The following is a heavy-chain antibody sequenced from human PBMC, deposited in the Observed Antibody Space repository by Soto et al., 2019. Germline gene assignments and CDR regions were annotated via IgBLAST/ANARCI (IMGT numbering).Heavy chain of an antibody. V-gene: IGHV3-30*18. Sequence: QRHLVESGGGVVQPGGSLRLSCAASGFTFSSYGMHWIRQAPGKGLEWVAVISHDGAFKDYADSVKGRFTISRDNSENTLFLEMNSLGPSDTAVYYCAKDYGPKAPYPYSNTHTDFWGQGTRVTVSS. CDR1: GFTFSSYG. D-gene: IGHD6-13*01. CDR2: ISHDGAFK. CDR3: AKDYGPKAPYPYSNTHTDF. J-gene: IGHJ4*02.